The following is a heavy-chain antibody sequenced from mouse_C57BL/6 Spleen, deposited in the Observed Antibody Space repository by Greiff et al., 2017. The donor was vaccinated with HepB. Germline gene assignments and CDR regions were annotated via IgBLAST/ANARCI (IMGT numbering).Heavy chain of an antibody. CDR1: GYTFTSYW. CDR2: INPSNGGT. D-gene: IGHD2-12*01. Sequence: VQLQQSGTELVKPGASVKLSCKASGYTFTSYWMHWVKQRPGQGLEWIGNINPSNGGTNYNEKFKSKATLTVDKSSSTAYMQLSSLTSEDSAVYYCARYEIFYYYAMDYWGQGTSVTVSS. J-gene: IGHJ4*01. V-gene: IGHV1-53*01. CDR3: ARYEIFYYYAMDY.